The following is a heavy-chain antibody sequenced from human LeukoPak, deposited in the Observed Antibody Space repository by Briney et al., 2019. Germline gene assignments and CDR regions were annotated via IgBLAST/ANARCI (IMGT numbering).Heavy chain of an antibody. V-gene: IGHV4-61*02. CDR2: IYADGAT. CDR3: ARNNYDKYYYYCMDV. D-gene: IGHD1-1*01. Sequence: SETLSLTCTVSAASISNNTFYWSWIRQSAGKGLEWIGRIYADGATNYNPSLKTRATMSVDTSKNQFSLKLSSVTAADTAVYYCARNNYDKYYYYCMDVWGKGTAVTVSS. J-gene: IGHJ6*03. CDR1: AASISNNTFY.